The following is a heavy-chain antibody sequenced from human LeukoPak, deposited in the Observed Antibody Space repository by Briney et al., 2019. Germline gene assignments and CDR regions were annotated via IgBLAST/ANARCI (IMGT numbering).Heavy chain of an antibody. J-gene: IGHJ4*02. D-gene: IGHD5-18*01. CDR1: GGSFSNGYW. CDR2: ISRIGTT. Sequence: SGTLSLTCAISGGSFSNGYWWSWVRQSPGKGLEFIGQISRIGTTNYNPSLRSRVSISMDKSQNLFSLNLRSVTAADTAVYYCARDICGYNYGCFDSWGQGTLVTVSS. CDR3: ARDICGYNYGCFDS. V-gene: IGHV4-4*02.